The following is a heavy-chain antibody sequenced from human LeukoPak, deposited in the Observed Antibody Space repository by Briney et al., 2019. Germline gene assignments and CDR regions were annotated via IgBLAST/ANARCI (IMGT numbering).Heavy chain of an antibody. CDR3: ARENYCSGGSCYSGDY. D-gene: IGHD2-15*01. CDR2: INHSGST. Sequence: SETLSLTCAVYGGSFSGYYWSWIRQPPGKGLEWIGEINHSGSTNYNPSLKSRVTISVDTSKNQFSLKLSSVTAADTAVYYCARENYCSGGSCYSGDYWGRGTLVTVSS. CDR1: GGSFSGYY. J-gene: IGHJ4*01. V-gene: IGHV4-34*01.